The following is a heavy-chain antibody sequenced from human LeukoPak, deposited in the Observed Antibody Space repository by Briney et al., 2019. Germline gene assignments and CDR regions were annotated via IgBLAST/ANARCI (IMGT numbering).Heavy chain of an antibody. Sequence: PSETLSLTCAVSGGSISSSNWWSGVRQPPGKGRGWIGEIYNSGSTNYKRSLKSRATISVDKSKNQFSPKLSSVTAADTAVYYCARVGFTRITVTTYYYYMDVWGKGTTVTVSS. D-gene: IGHD4-17*01. CDR3: ARVGFTRITVTTYYYYMDV. CDR1: GGSISSSNW. CDR2: IYNSGST. V-gene: IGHV4-4*02. J-gene: IGHJ6*03.